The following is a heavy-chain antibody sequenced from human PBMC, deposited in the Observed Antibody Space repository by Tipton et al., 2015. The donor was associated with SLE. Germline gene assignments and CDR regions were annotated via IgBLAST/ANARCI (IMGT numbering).Heavy chain of an antibody. Sequence: TLSLTCTVSGGSISSYYWSWIRQPPGKGLEWIGYIYYSGSTNYNPSLKSRVTISVDTSKNQFSLNLSSVTAADTAVYYCARRYIKQWLAGAFDIWGQGTMVTVSS. CDR2: IYYSGST. CDR1: GGSISSYY. J-gene: IGHJ3*02. CDR3: ARRYIKQWLAGAFDI. V-gene: IGHV4-59*01. D-gene: IGHD6-19*01.